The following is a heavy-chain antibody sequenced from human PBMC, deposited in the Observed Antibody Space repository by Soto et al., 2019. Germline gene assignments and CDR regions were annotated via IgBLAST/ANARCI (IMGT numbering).Heavy chain of an antibody. CDR2: IYYSGST. CDR3: AGRGGIAARRLFDP. D-gene: IGHD6-6*01. CDR1: GGSISSSNL. J-gene: IGHJ5*02. V-gene: IGHV4-39*01. Sequence: SETLALTCAVSGGSISSSNLWGCIRQPPGKGLEWIGSIYYSGSTYYNPSLKSRVTISVDTSKNQFSLKLSSVTAADTAVYYCAGRGGIAARRLFDPWGQGTLVTVSS.